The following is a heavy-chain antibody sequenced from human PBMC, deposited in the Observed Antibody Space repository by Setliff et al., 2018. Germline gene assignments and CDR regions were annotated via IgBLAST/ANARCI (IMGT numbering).Heavy chain of an antibody. V-gene: IGHV4-34*01. CDR3: RLWSHDYHNDY. CDR1: GGSFSGYH. CDR2: INHSGSP. Sequence: SETLSLTCAVYGGSFSGYHCSWIRQSPGKGLEWIGEINHTGSPNWIGEINHSGSPNYNPSLKSRLTMSVDTSKNQFSLKLTSVTAADTAVYYCRLWSHDYHNDYWGQGTLVTVSS. J-gene: IGHJ4*02. D-gene: IGHD3-16*01.